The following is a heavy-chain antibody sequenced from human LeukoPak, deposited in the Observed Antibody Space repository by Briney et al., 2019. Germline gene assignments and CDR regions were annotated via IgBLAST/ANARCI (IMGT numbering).Heavy chain of an antibody. D-gene: IGHD3-9*01. CDR3: ARGGFDSRWASDI. J-gene: IGHJ3*02. CDR1: GYSFTKYA. Sequence: ASVKVSCKASGYSFTKYAMNWVRQAPGQGLEWMGWINTNTRSPTYAQGFTGRFVFSLDTSVSTAYLQISSVKAEDTAIYYCARGGFDSRWASDIWGQGTMVTVSS. V-gene: IGHV7-4-1*02. CDR2: INTNTRSP.